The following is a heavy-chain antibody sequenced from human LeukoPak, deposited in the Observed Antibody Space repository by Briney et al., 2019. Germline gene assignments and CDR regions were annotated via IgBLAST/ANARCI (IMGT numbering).Heavy chain of an antibody. CDR2: IKRKTDGGPT. D-gene: IGHD6-19*01. V-gene: IGHV3-15*01. Sequence: GGSLRLSCAASGFPFSNAWMRWVRQAPGKGLEWVGRIKRKTDGGPTDYAAPVKGRCTISGDDSKNTLYLQINSLKTEDTAVYYCTTPREDSSGWYGGDYWGQGTLVTVSS. J-gene: IGHJ4*02. CDR3: TTPREDSSGWYGGDY. CDR1: GFPFSNAW.